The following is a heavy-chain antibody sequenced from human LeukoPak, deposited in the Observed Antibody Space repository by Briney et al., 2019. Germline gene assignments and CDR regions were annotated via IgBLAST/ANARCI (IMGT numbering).Heavy chain of an antibody. V-gene: IGHV4-34*01. CDR2: INHSGST. D-gene: IGHD3-3*01. J-gene: IGHJ4*02. CDR1: GGSFSGYY. CDR3: ARLAITIFGVVIEYFDY. Sequence: SETLSLTCAVYGGSFSGYYWSWIRQPPGKGLEWIGEINHSGSTNYNPSLKSRVTISVDTSKNQFSLKLSSVTAADTAVYYCARLAITIFGVVIEYFDYWGQGTLVTVSS.